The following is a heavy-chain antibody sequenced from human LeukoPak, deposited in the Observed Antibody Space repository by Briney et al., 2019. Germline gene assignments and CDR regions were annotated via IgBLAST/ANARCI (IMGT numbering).Heavy chain of an antibody. V-gene: IGHV3-7*01. CDR2: IKQDGSEK. CDR3: ARGMVRGVIIMRPPNYYYYGMDV. CDR1: GFTFSSYW. D-gene: IGHD3-10*01. J-gene: IGHJ6*02. Sequence: GGSLRLSCAASGFTFSSYWMSWVRQAPGKGLEWVANIKQDGSEKYYVDSVKGRFTISRDNAKNSLYLQMNSLRAEDTAVYHCARGMVRGVIIMRPPNYYYYGMDVWGQGTTVTVSS.